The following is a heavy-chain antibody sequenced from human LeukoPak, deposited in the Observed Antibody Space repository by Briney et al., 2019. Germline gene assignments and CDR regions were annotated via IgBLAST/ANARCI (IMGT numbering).Heavy chain of an antibody. D-gene: IGHD3-10*01. Sequence: PSETLSLTCTVYGGSISSYYWSWVRQPPGRGLEWIGHIYYSGSTNYNPSLKSRVTISVDTSKNQFSLKLSSVTAADTAVYYCARDQGSGSYYRRYYYYMDVWGKGTTVTISS. CDR2: IYYSGST. CDR1: GGSISSYY. J-gene: IGHJ6*03. CDR3: ARDQGSGSYYRRYYYYMDV. V-gene: IGHV4-59*12.